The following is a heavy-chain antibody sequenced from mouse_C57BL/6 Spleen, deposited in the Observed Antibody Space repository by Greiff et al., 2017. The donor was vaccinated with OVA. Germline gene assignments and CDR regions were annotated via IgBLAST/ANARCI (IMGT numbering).Heavy chain of an antibody. CDR3: ERIYYDYDGWYFDV. V-gene: IGHV1-78*01. D-gene: IGHD2-4*01. CDR2: IYPRDGST. J-gene: IGHJ1*03. CDR1: GYTFTDHT. Sequence: VKLQESDAELVKPGASVKISCKVSGYTFTDHTIHWMKQRPEQGLEWIGYIYPRDGSTKYNEKFKGKATLTADKSSSTAYMQLNSLTSEDSAVYFCERIYYDYDGWYFDVWGTGTTVTVSS.